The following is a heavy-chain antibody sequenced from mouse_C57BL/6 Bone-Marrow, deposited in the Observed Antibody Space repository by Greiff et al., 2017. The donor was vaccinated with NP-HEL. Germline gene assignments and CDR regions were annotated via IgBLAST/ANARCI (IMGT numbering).Heavy chain of an antibody. J-gene: IGHJ1*03. V-gene: IGHV5-16*01. CDR3: ARDGDLHYGSGLYWYFDV. D-gene: IGHD1-1*01. CDR2: INYDGSST. CDR1: GFTFSDYY. Sequence: EVQLQESEGGLVQPGSSMKLSCTASGFTFSDYYMAWVRQVPEKGLEWVANINYDGSSTYYLDSLKSRFIISRDNAKNILYLQMSSLKSEDTATYYCARDGDLHYGSGLYWYFDVWGTGTTVTVSS.